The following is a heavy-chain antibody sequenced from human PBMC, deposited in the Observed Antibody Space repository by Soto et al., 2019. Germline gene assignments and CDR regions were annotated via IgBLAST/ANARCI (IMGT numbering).Heavy chain of an antibody. D-gene: IGHD2-2*01. CDR3: ARDSYCSSTSYYAYYYYYYMDV. J-gene: IGHJ6*03. V-gene: IGHV1-18*01. CDR1: GYTFTSYG. Sequence: ASVKVSCKASGYTFTSYGISWVRQAPGQGLEWMGWISAYNGNTNYAQKLQGRVTMTTDTSTSTAYMELRSLRSDDTAVYYCARDSYCSSTSYYAYYYYYYMDVWGRGTTVTVSS. CDR2: ISAYNGNT.